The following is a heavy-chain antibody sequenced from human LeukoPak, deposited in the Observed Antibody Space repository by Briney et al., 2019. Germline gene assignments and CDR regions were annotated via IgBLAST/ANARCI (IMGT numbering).Heavy chain of an antibody. Sequence: SETLSLTCIVSGVSISNYYWSWIRQPPGKGLEWIGYVYNSGRTSYNPYLKGWVSISADMPKNQFSLKLTSVTAADTAVYYCARGYFYWGQGALVTVSS. CDR1: GVSISNYY. D-gene: IGHD3-9*01. J-gene: IGHJ4*02. V-gene: IGHV4-4*08. CDR2: VYNSGRT. CDR3: ARGYFY.